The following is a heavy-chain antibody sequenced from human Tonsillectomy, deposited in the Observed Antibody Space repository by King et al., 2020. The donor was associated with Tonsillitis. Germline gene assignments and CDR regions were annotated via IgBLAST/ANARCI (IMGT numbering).Heavy chain of an antibody. J-gene: IGHJ6*03. CDR2: MNPNSGNA. CDR3: ATSLYCSGGSCYPYYYYMDV. D-gene: IGHD2-15*01. Sequence: VQLVESGAEVKKPGASVTVSCMASGYTFTSDDINWVRQAPGQGLEWMGWMNPNSGNAGYAQKFQGRVTMTRNTSISTAYMELSSLRSEDTAVYFCATSLYCSGGSCYPYYYYMDVWGKGTTVTVSS. CDR1: GYTFTSDD. V-gene: IGHV1-8*01.